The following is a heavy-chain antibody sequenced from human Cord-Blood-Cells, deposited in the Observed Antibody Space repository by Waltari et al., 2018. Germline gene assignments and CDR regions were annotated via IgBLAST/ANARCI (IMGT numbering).Heavy chain of an antibody. Sequence: QVQLQESGPGLVKPSETLSRTCTVSGYSIRCAYSSGWIRQPPGKGLEWIGSIYHSGSTYYNPSLKSRVTISVDTSKNQFSLKLSSVTAADTAVYYCARPSNWYFDLWGRGTLVTVSS. CDR1: GYSIRCAYS. V-gene: IGHV4-38-2*02. CDR2: IYHSGST. CDR3: ARPSNWYFDL. J-gene: IGHJ2*01.